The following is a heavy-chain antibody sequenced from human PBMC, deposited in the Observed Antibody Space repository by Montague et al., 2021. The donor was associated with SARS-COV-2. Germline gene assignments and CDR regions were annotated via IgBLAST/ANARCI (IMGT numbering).Heavy chain of an antibody. V-gene: IGHV4-34*01. CDR3: ARGRQHINMVVVVVTGGEYYVDF. CDR2: INHGGST. Sequence: SETLSLTCAVYDGSFSAYSWTWIRQPPGKGLEWIGEINHGGSTNYNPSLKSRVTISVDTSKNQFSLKMTSVTAADTAVYYCARGRQHINMVVVVVTGGEYYVDFWGQGTLVAVSS. D-gene: IGHD3-22*01. CDR1: DGSFSAYS. J-gene: IGHJ4*02.